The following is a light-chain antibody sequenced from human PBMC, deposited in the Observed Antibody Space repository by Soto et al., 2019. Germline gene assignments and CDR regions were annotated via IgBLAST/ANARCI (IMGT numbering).Light chain of an antibody. CDR3: QHYGSPGT. V-gene: IGKV3-20*01. CDR2: GAS. CDR1: QSVSNNY. J-gene: IGKJ1*01. Sequence: EIVLTQCPATLSRSQGERSTLSCMASQSVSNNYLAWYHQKPGQAPRLLIYGASNRATGIPDRFSGSGSGTDFTLTISRQEAEDLTVYYCQHYGSPGTFGQGTKVDI.